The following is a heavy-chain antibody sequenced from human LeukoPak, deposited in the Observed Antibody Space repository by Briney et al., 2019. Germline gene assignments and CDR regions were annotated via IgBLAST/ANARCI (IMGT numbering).Heavy chain of an antibody. Sequence: ASETLSLTCTVSGGSISSSSYYWGWIRQPPGKGLEWIGEINHSGSTNYNPSLKSRVTISVDTSKNQFSLKLSSVTAADTAVYYCARGRVRIDYWGQGTLVTVSS. CDR2: INHSGST. CDR3: ARGRVRIDY. D-gene: IGHD3-22*01. J-gene: IGHJ4*02. V-gene: IGHV4-39*07. CDR1: GGSISSSSYY.